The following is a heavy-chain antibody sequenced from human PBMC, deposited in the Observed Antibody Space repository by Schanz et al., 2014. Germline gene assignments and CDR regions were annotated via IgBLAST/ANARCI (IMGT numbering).Heavy chain of an antibody. CDR2: INPSGGST. J-gene: IGHJ4*02. Sequence: QVQLVQSGAEVEKPGASVKVSCKASGYTFTRYYIHWVRQAPGQGLEWMGIINPSGGSTTYAQKFQGRVTMARDPSTTTVSMHLRGLRPDDTAVYYCALEHNSPSGAGQFWGQGTLITVSS. D-gene: IGHD1-1*01. V-gene: IGHV1-46*03. CDR1: GYTFTRYY. CDR3: ALEHNSPSGAGQF.